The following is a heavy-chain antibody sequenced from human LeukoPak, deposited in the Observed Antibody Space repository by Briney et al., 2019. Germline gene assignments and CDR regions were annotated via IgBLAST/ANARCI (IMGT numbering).Heavy chain of an antibody. CDR1: GYTSTGYY. Sequence: ASVKVSCKASGYTSTGYYIHWVRQAPGQGLEWLGRIDPNSGGTSYAHNFQGRVTMTRDTSISTAYMDLSGLRSDDTAVYYCARDSRVSGDYWGQGTLVTVSS. V-gene: IGHV1-2*06. D-gene: IGHD2-2*01. CDR2: IDPNSGGT. CDR3: ARDSRVSGDY. J-gene: IGHJ4*02.